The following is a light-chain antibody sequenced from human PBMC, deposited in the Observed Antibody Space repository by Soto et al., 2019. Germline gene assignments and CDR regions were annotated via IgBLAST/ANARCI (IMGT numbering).Light chain of an antibody. V-gene: IGKV3D-15*01. CDR3: QQYNDWPLT. CDR1: QSVSSN. J-gene: IGKJ4*01. Sequence: EIVMTQSPATLSVSPGERATLSCRASQSVSSNLAWYQQKPGQAPSLLIYDISARATGIPTRVSGSGSGTEITLTITSLQSEDFAVYYCQQYNDWPLTFAGGTKVESK. CDR2: DIS.